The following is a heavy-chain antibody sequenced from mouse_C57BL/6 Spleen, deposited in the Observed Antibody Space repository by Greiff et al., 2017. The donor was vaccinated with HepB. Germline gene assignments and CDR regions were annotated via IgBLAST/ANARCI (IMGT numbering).Heavy chain of an antibody. D-gene: IGHD1-1*01. CDR2: INPNNGGT. J-gene: IGHJ3*01. Sequence: VQLQQSGPELVKPGASVKMSCKASGYTFTDYNMHWVKQSHGKSLEWIGYINPNNGGTSYNQKFKGKATLTVNKSSSTAYMELRSLTSEDSAVYYCAKSGSLLLAWFAYWGQGTLVTVSA. CDR3: AKSGSLLLAWFAY. CDR1: GYTFTDYN. V-gene: IGHV1-22*01.